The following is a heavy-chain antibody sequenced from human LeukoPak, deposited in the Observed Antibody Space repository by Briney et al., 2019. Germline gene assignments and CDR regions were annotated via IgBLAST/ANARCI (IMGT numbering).Heavy chain of an antibody. D-gene: IGHD3-10*01. Sequence: GGSLRLSCAASGFSFSDHYMSWIRQAPGKGLEWVSYISSSGSTIYYADSVKGRFTISRDNAKNSLSLQMNSLRAEDTAVYYCARDKGSGSFDYWGQGTLVTVSS. V-gene: IGHV3-11*04. CDR1: GFSFSDHY. CDR2: ISSSGSTI. J-gene: IGHJ4*02. CDR3: ARDKGSGSFDY.